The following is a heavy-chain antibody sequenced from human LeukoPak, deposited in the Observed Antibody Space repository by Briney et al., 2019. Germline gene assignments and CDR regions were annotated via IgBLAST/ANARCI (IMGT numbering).Heavy chain of an antibody. D-gene: IGHD1/OR15-1a*01. CDR1: GFTFSSTW. CDR2: IKRNIDGRTT. CDR3: VTGLGRTDHDY. V-gene: IGHV3-15*01. Sequence: GGSLRLSCAASGFTFSSTWMSWVRQAPGEGLEWVGRIKRNIDGRTTDYAAPVNGRFTISRDDSKNTLYLQMNSLKTEDTAVYYCVTGLGRTDHDYWGQGTLVTVSS. J-gene: IGHJ4*02.